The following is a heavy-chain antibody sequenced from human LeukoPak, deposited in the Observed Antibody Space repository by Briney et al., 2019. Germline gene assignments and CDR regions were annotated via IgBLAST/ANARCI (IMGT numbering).Heavy chain of an antibody. Sequence: GESLKISCKGSGYRFISYWIGWVRQMPGKGLEWMGIIYPSDSDIRYSPSFQGQVTISADKSNSTAYLQWSSLEASDTAMYYCARHSSGYPLYGMDVWGQGTTVTVSS. CDR1: GYRFISYW. CDR2: IYPSDSDI. D-gene: IGHD6-19*01. V-gene: IGHV5-51*01. J-gene: IGHJ6*02. CDR3: ARHSSGYPLYGMDV.